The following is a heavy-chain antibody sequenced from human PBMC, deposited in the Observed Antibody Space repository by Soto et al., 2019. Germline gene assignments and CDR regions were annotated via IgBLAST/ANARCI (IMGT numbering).Heavy chain of an antibody. V-gene: IGHV3-30-3*01. CDR1: GFTFSSYA. CDR3: AREYYDFPSTYYYYGMDV. Sequence: QVQLVESGGGVVQPGRSLRLSCAASGFTFSSYAMHWVRQAPGKGLEWVAVISYDGSNKYYADSVKGRFTISRDNSKNTLYLQMNSLRAEDTAVYYCAREYYDFPSTYYYYGMDVWGQGTTVTVSS. J-gene: IGHJ6*02. CDR2: ISYDGSNK. D-gene: IGHD3-3*01.